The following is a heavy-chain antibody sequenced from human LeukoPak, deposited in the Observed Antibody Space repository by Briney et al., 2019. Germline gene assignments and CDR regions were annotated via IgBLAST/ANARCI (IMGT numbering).Heavy chain of an antibody. CDR3: LTEDTPTVFDY. D-gene: IGHD4-11*01. J-gene: IGHJ4*02. CDR2: ISDDGGVK. V-gene: IGHV3-30*03. Sequence: GGSLRLSCAASGFTFCTYGLHWVRQAPGKGMEWVALISDDGGVKYYADSVKGRFTISRDNSMNTLYLQMNSLRTEDTAVYYCLTEDTPTVFDYWGQGTLVTVSS. CDR1: GFTFCTYG.